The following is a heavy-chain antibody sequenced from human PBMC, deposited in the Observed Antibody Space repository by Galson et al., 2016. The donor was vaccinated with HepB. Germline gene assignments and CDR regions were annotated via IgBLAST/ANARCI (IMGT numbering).Heavy chain of an antibody. V-gene: IGHV1-46*01. CDR2: IYPSGGST. Sequence: SVKVSCKASEYSFTSYYLHWVRQAPGQGLEWMGVIYPSGGSTTSAQKFQGRVTMTRDTSTSTVYMELISLRSEDTAVYYCAREYKGGWFDYWGQGTLVTVSS. J-gene: IGHJ4*02. CDR3: AREYKGGWFDY. D-gene: IGHD3-16*01. CDR1: EYSFTSYY.